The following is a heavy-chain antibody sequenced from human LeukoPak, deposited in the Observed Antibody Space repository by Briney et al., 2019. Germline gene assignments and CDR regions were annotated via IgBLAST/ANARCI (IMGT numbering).Heavy chain of an antibody. CDR2: IYYSGST. CDR3: ARTMFRGVNFQYWFDA. CDR1: GGSISSYY. V-gene: IGHV4-59*08. J-gene: IGHJ5*02. Sequence: SETLSLTCTVSGGSISSYYWSWIRQPPGKGLEWIGYIYYSGSTNYNPSLKSRVTISVDTSKNQFSLKLSSVTAADTAVYYCARTMFRGVNFQYWFDAWGQGTLVTVSS. D-gene: IGHD3-10*01.